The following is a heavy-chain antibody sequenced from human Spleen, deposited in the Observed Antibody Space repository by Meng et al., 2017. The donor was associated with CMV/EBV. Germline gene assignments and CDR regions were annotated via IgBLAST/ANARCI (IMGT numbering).Heavy chain of an antibody. V-gene: IGHV3-43D*03. J-gene: IGHJ6*02. Sequence: GESLKTSCAASGFTFYDYAMHGVRQAPGNGMEWVSLISWDGGSTYYADSVKSLFTISRDNSKNSLYLQMDSLRAEDTALYYCAKDIVGATFGYYYYGMDVWGQGTTVTVSS. CDR1: GFTFYDYA. CDR2: ISWDGGST. D-gene: IGHD1-26*01. CDR3: AKDIVGATFGYYYYGMDV.